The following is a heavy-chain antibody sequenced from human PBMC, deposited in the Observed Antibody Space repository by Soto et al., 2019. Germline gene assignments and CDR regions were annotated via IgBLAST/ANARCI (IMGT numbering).Heavy chain of an antibody. CDR3: VRDSRRGYGMDV. Sequence: EVQLVESGGGLVQPGGSLRLSCVASGFTFSSHSMNWVRQAPGKGLEWVSYISGGSKSIYYAASVKGRFTISRDNAKNSLYLEMNSLSDEDTAVYSCVRDSRRGYGMDVWGPGTTVTVSS. V-gene: IGHV3-48*02. CDR1: GFTFSSHS. D-gene: IGHD3-10*01. CDR2: ISGGSKSI. J-gene: IGHJ6*02.